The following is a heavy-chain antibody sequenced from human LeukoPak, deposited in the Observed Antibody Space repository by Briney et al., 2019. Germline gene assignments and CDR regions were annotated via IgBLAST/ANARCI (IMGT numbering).Heavy chain of an antibody. CDR1: GFTFSNFW. CDR2: IKQDGSEK. D-gene: IGHD3-10*01. V-gene: IGHV3-7*01. CDR3: ARSRNGGY. J-gene: IGHJ4*02. Sequence: GGSLRLSCAASGFTFSNFWMSWVRQAPGKGLEWVANIKQDGSEKYYVDSVKGRFTISRDNAKNSLYLQMSSLRAEDTAVYYCARSRNGGYWGQGTLVTVSS.